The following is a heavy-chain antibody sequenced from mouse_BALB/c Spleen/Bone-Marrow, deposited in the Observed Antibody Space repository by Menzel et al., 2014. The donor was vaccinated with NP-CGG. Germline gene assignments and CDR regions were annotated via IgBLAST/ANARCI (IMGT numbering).Heavy chain of an antibody. CDR2: ILPGSGST. Sequence: VQLQQSGAELMKPGASLKISCKATGYTFSSYWIEWVKQRPGHGFGWIGEILPGSGSTNYNERFKGKATFTADTSSNTAYMQLSSLTSEDSAVYYCARAYYVNYDAMDYWGQGTSVTVSS. CDR3: ARAYYVNYDAMDY. CDR1: GYTFSSYW. V-gene: IGHV1-9*01. J-gene: IGHJ4*01. D-gene: IGHD2-10*01.